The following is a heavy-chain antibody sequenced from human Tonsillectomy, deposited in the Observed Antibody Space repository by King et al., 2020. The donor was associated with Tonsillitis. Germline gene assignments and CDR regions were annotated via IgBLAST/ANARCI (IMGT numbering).Heavy chain of an antibody. CDR2: INPKSGGT. Sequence: VQLVQSGAEVKKPGASVKVSCKASGYTFTGYYVHWVRQAPGQGLEWMGWINPKSGGTKYAQKFQGRITMTSDTSISTSYMDLSRLTSADTAVYYCARDLNYDYSGFFGYWGPGTLVTVSS. J-gene: IGHJ4*02. D-gene: IGHD3-22*01. CDR1: GYTFTGYY. V-gene: IGHV1-2*02. CDR3: ARDLNYDYSGFFGY.